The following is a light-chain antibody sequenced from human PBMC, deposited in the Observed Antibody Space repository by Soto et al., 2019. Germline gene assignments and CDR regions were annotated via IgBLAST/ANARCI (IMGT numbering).Light chain of an antibody. Sequence: QSALTQPASVSESPGQSITISCTGTSSDVGGYNYVSWFQQHPDRAPKLIIYDVTNRPSGISNRFSGSKSGNTASLTISGLQAEDEADYYCSSYAGSNKYVFGTGTKLTVL. CDR1: SSDVGGYNY. CDR2: DVT. CDR3: SSYAGSNKYV. V-gene: IGLV2-14*03. J-gene: IGLJ1*01.